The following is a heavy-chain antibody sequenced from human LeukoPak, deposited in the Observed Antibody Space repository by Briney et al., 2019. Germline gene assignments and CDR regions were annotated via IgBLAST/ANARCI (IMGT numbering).Heavy chain of an antibody. V-gene: IGHV3-23*01. D-gene: IGHD2-21*02. CDR2: ISGSGGST. CDR3: AKEAYCGGDRQGDFQH. CDR1: GFTFSSYA. Sequence: GGSLRLSCAASGFTFSSYAMSWVRQAPGKGLEWVSVISGSGGSTYYADSVKGRFTISRDNSKTTLYLQMNSLRAEDTAIYYCAKEAYCGGDRQGDFQHWGQGTLVTVSS. J-gene: IGHJ1*01.